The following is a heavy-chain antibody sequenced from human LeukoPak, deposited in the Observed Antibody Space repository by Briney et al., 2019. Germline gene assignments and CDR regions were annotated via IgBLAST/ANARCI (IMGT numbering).Heavy chain of an antibody. D-gene: IGHD3-3*01. J-gene: IGHJ5*02. CDR3: ARTPPTIFGVVKVEGGTNWFDP. V-gene: IGHV3-21*01. Sequence: GGSLRLSCAASGFTFSSYSMNWVRQAPGKGLEWVSSISSSSSYICYADSVKGRFTISRDNAKNSLYLQMNSLRAEDTAVYYCARTPPTIFGVVKVEGGTNWFDPWGQGTLVTVSS. CDR2: ISSSSSYI. CDR1: GFTFSSYS.